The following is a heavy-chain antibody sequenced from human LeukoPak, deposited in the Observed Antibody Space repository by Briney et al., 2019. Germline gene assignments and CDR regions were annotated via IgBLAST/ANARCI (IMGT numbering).Heavy chain of an antibody. Sequence: SDTLSLTCTVSGGSVSRYHWSWIPPPAGKALEWIGRNYSSGSTNYNPSLKSRVTMSVDTSKNQFSLKLSSVTAADTAVYYCARGYSYGLDYWGQGTLVTVSS. CDR3: ARGYSYGLDY. CDR2: NYSSGST. CDR1: GGSVSRYH. V-gene: IGHV4-4*07. J-gene: IGHJ4*02. D-gene: IGHD5-18*01.